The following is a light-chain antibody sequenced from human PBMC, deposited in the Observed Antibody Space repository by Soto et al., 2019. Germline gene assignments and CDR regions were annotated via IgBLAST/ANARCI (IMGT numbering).Light chain of an antibody. CDR1: QGISSY. V-gene: IGKV1-8*01. CDR3: QQYYSYLIT. J-gene: IGKJ5*01. CDR2: AAS. Sequence: TQPPGTLSLSPGERATLSCRASQGISSYLAWYQQKPGKAPKLLIYAASTLQSGVPSRFSGSGSGTDFTLTISCLQSEDFATYYCQQYYSYLITFGQGTRLEIK.